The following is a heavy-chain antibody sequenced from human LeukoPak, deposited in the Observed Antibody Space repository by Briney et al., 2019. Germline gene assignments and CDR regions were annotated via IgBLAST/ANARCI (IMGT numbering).Heavy chain of an antibody. CDR1: GYTFTSYG. D-gene: IGHD3-3*01. CDR2: ISAYNGNT. V-gene: IGHV1-18*01. CDR3: ATGRGRGPPLSGITIFGVVTSVFDY. Sequence: AASVKVSCKASGYTFTSYGISWVRQAPGQGLEWMGWISAYNGNTNYAQKLQGRVTMTTDTSTSTAYMELRSLRSDDTAVYYCATGRGRGPPLSGITIFGVVTSVFDYWGQGTLVTVSS. J-gene: IGHJ4*02.